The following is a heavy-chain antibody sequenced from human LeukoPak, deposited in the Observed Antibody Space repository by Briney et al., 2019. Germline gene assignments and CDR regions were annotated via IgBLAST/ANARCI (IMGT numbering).Heavy chain of an antibody. CDR2: IIPIVGAA. J-gene: IGHJ4*02. V-gene: IGHV1-69*01. CDR1: GGTFNRFL. D-gene: IGHD3-9*01. CDR3: ARGNQPEGRYYFYDY. Sequence: SVKVSCKASGGTFNRFLISWVRLAPAQGLERKGGIIPIVGAANYAQRFQGRVTITADESTTTAYMELSSMKSEDTAVYFCARGNQPEGRYYFYDYWGQGPRVTVSA.